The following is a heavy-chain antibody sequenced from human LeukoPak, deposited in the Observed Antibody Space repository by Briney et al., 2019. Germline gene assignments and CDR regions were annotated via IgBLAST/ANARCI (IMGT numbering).Heavy chain of an antibody. CDR3: ARDRVGATSNFDY. J-gene: IGHJ4*02. Sequence: GGSLRLSYAASGFTVSSNYMSWVRQAPGKGLEWVSVIYSGGSTYYADSVKGRFTISRDNSKNTLYLQMNSLRAEDTAVYYCARDRVGATSNFDYWGQGTLVTVSS. V-gene: IGHV3-66*01. CDR2: IYSGGST. D-gene: IGHD1-26*01. CDR1: GFTVSSNY.